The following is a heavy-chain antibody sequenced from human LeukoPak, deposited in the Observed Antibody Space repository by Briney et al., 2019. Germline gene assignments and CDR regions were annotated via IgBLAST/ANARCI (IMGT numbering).Heavy chain of an antibody. CDR1: GASITSRF. D-gene: IGHD3-16*01. V-gene: IGHV4-59*11. Sequence: SETLSLTCTVSGASITSRFWTWVRQPPGKDLEWIGYVSSTTSPTYNPSLESRVTMSLDTSKSQFSLRRASMAAADTAIYYCASDFALGGGLLEDWGPGTLVVVSS. CDR3: ASDFALGGGLLED. CDR2: VSSTTSP. J-gene: IGHJ4*02.